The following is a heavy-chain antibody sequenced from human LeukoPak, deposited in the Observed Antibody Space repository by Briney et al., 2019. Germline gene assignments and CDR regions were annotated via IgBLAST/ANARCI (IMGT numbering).Heavy chain of an antibody. CDR1: GFTFSSYG. V-gene: IGHV3-30*18. J-gene: IGHJ4*02. Sequence: GGSLRLSCAASGFTFSSYGMHWVRQAPRKGLEWVAVISYDGNNKYFADSVKGRFTISRDNSKNTLSLQMNSLRAEDTAVYCCAKGTANIDYWGQGTLVTVSS. CDR2: ISYDGNNK. D-gene: IGHD1/OR15-1a*01. CDR3: AKGTANIDY.